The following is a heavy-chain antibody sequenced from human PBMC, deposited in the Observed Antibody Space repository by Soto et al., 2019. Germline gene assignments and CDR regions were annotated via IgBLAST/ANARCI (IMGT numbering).Heavy chain of an antibody. J-gene: IGHJ4*02. V-gene: IGHV4-34*01. CDR1: GGSFSGYY. CDR2: INHSGST. CDR3: ARVPPNIVVVTALRYYFDY. D-gene: IGHD2-21*02. Sequence: QVQLQQWGAGLLKPSETLSLTCAVYGGSFSGYYWSSIRQPPGKGLEWIGEINHSGSTNYNPSLKSRVTISVDTSKNQFSLKLSSVTAADTAVYYCARVPPNIVVVTALRYYFDYWGQGTLVTVSS.